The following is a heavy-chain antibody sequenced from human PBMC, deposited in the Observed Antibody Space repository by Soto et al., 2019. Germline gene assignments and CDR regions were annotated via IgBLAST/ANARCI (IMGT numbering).Heavy chain of an antibody. J-gene: IGHJ5*02. D-gene: IGHD2-15*01. CDR3: AKDGGREGYFGNWFDP. Sequence: QVQLVQSGAEVKKPGSSVKVSCKASGGTFSNYAITWVRQAPGQGLEWLGRIIPIFGTANYAQKFQGRVTITADEXTXXAYMELSSLRSDDTAVYYCAKDGGREGYFGNWFDPWGQGTLVTVS. CDR1: GGTFSNYA. CDR2: IIPIFGTA. V-gene: IGHV1-69*15.